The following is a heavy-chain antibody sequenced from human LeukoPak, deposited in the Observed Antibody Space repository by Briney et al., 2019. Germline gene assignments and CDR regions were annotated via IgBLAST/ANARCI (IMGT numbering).Heavy chain of an antibody. D-gene: IGHD3-22*01. CDR3: ASSSGYYYFGY. CDR1: EGTFSSYA. Sequence: SVKVSCKASEGTFSSYAISWVRQAPGQGLEWMGGIIPIFGTANYAQKFQGRVTITADESTSTAYMELSSLRSEDTAVYYCASSSGYYYFGYWGQGTLVTVSS. V-gene: IGHV1-69*13. CDR2: IIPIFGTA. J-gene: IGHJ4*02.